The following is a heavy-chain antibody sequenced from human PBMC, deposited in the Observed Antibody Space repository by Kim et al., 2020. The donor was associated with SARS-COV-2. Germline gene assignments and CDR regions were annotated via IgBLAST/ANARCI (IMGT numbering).Heavy chain of an antibody. CDR1: GGSISSSSYY. V-gene: IGHV4-39*01. D-gene: IGHD3-10*01. CDR2: IYYSGST. J-gene: IGHJ4*02. Sequence: SETLSLTCTVSGGSISSSSYYWGWIRQPPGKGLEWIGSIYYSGSTYYNPSLKSRVTISVDTSKNQFSLKLSSVTAADTAVYYCARHAGFGEFTAFDYWGQGTLVTVSS. CDR3: ARHAGFGEFTAFDY.